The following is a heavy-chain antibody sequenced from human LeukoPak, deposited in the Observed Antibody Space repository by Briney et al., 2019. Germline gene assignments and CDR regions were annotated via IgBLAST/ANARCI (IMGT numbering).Heavy chain of an antibody. CDR1: GYIFTTYV. CDR2: ISAYNGNA. Sequence: ASVKVSYQASGYIFTTYVITWVRQAPGQGLEWMGWISAYNGNANYQEKLQGRVTRTTDTTTKTAYMELRSPRSDDTAVYYCARYRLSDSPINSFDPWGQGTLVTVSS. D-gene: IGHD3-22*01. V-gene: IGHV1-18*01. CDR3: ARYRLSDSPINSFDP. J-gene: IGHJ5*02.